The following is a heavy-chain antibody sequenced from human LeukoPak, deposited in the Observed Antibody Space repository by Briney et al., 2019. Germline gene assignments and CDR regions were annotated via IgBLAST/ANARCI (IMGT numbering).Heavy chain of an antibody. Sequence: GGSLRLSCAASGFTVSSNYMSWVRQAPGKGLEWVSVIYSGGSTYYADSVKGRFTISRDNSKNTLYLQMNSLRAEDTAVYYCARKAILGALDYWGQGTLVTVSS. D-gene: IGHD3-3*01. CDR3: ARKAILGALDY. V-gene: IGHV3-53*05. J-gene: IGHJ4*02. CDR2: IYSGGST. CDR1: GFTVSSNY.